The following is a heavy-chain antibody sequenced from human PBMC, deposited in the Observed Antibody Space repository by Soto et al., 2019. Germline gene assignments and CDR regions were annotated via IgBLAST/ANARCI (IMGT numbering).Heavy chain of an antibody. CDR2: ISPSSSFL. CDR3: AKDEGYSSSWFHWFDP. V-gene: IGHV3-21*01. D-gene: IGHD6-13*01. Sequence: GGSLRLSCAASGFSFRSYYLNWVRQAPGRGLEWVSSISPSSSFLSYADSVKGRFTISRDNSKNTLYLQMNSLRAEDTAVYYCAKDEGYSSSWFHWFDPWGQGTLVTVSS. CDR1: GFSFRSYY. J-gene: IGHJ5*02.